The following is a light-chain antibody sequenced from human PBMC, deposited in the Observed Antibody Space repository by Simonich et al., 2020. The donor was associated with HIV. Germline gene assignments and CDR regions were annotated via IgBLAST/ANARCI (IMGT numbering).Light chain of an antibody. CDR2: SAS. Sequence: DIQMTQSPSTLSTSVGDRVTITCRASQSISSWLAWYQQKTGKAPKLLIYSASSLQSGVPSRFSGSGSGTDFTLTISSLQPEDFATYYCQQSYSNPRTFGQGTKLEIK. CDR3: QQSYSNPRT. V-gene: IGKV1-39*01. CDR1: QSISSW. J-gene: IGKJ2*01.